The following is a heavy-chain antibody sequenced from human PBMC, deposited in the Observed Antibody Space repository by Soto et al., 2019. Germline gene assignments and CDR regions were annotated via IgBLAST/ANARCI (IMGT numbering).Heavy chain of an antibody. CDR1: GFSLSTSGVG. J-gene: IGHJ4*02. V-gene: IGHV2-5*02. D-gene: IGHD2-2*01. Sequence: QITLKESGPTLVKPTQTLTLTCTFSGFSLSTSGVGVGWIRQPPGKALEWLALIYWDDDKRYSPSLKSRLTITKDTSKNQVVLTMTNMDPVDTATYYCAHSTGYCSSTSCIFDYWGQGTLVTVSS. CDR3: AHSTGYCSSTSCIFDY. CDR2: IYWDDDK.